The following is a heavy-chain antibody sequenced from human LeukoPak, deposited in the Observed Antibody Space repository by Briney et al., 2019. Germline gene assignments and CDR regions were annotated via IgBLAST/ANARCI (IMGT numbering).Heavy chain of an antibody. D-gene: IGHD1-1*01. CDR1: GGSISSSSYY. CDR2: INYSGTT. Sequence: SETLSLTCTVSGGSISSSSYYWDWIRQPPGKGLEWVGSINYSGTTYYNPSLKSRVTISVDTSNNQFSLRLSSVTAADTAVYYCAKVPQGTGPYYYYYYMDVWGQGTTVTVSS. CDR3: AKVPQGTGPYYYYYYMDV. V-gene: IGHV4-39*01. J-gene: IGHJ6*03.